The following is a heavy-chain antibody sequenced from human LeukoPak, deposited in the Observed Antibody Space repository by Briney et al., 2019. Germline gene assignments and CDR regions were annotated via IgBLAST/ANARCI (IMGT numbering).Heavy chain of an antibody. D-gene: IGHD6-19*01. V-gene: IGHV3-33*01. CDR3: ARSSGYCMDV. Sequence: GGSLRLSCAAFGFTFRNYDMHCVRQAPGKGGEGVESIWYDGSEKSYADSVKGRLTLSRDNSKNTVYLQMDRLRVEDTALYYCARSSGYCMDVWGKGTTVTVSS. J-gene: IGHJ6*03. CDR2: IWYDGSEK. CDR1: GFTFRNYD.